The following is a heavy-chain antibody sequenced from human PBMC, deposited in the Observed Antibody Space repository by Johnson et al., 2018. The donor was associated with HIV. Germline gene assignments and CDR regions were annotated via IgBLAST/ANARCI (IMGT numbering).Heavy chain of an antibody. CDR2: IKQDGSEK. J-gene: IGHJ3*02. CDR3: AKDPGRRDPHAFDI. Sequence: MQLVESGGGVVQPGRSLRLSCAASGFTFSSYGMHWVRQAPGKGLEWVANIKQDGSEKYYVDSVKGRFTISRDNSKNTLYLQMNSLRAEDTAVYYCAKDPGRRDPHAFDIWGQGTMVTVSS. D-gene: IGHD2-15*01. CDR1: GFTFSSYG. V-gene: IGHV3-7*01.